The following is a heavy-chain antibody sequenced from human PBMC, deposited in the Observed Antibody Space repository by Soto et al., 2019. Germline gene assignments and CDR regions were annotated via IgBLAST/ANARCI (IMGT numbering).Heavy chain of an antibody. CDR1: GGSISSGYYY. CDR2: IYYSGST. J-gene: IGHJ5*02. Sequence: SETLSLTCPVSGGSISSGYYYWSWIRQPPGKGLEWIGYIYYSGSTYYNPSLKSRVTISVDTSKNQFSLKLSCVTAADTAVYYCARAMVVTQNWFDPWGQGTLVTVSS. CDR3: ARAMVVTQNWFDP. V-gene: IGHV4-30-4*01. D-gene: IGHD2-21*02.